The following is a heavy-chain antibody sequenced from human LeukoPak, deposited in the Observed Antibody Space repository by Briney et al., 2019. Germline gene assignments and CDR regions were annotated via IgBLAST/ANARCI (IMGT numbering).Heavy chain of an antibody. Sequence: SQTLSLTCAISGNSVSSNSAAWNWIRQSPSRGLEWLGRTYYRSKWYNDYAVSVKSRITVNPDTSKNQFCLQLNSVTPEDTAVYYCAREEAGLLWFGELFSSWYFDLWGRGTLVTVSS. CDR1: GNSVSSNSAA. V-gene: IGHV6-1*01. J-gene: IGHJ2*01. CDR3: AREEAGLLWFGELFSSWYFDL. CDR2: TYYRSKWYN. D-gene: IGHD3-10*01.